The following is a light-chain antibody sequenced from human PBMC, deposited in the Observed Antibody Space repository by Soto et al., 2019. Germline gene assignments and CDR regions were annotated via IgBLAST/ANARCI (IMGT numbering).Light chain of an antibody. Sequence: QSALTQPACVSGSPGQSITISCTGTHSDVGSYNLVSWYQQHPGKAPKVIIYEVSERPSGVSDRFSGSKSGNTASLMISGLQAEDEADYYCCSYAGSTTQTYVFGSGTKVTVL. CDR3: CSYAGSTTQTYV. J-gene: IGLJ1*01. V-gene: IGLV2-23*02. CDR1: HSDVGSYNL. CDR2: EVS.